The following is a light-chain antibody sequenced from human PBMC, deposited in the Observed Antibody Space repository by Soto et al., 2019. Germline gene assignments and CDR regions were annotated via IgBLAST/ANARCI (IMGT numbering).Light chain of an antibody. V-gene: IGLV1-40*01. CDR1: SSNTGADYD. CDR3: QSYDSSLSNLVV. J-gene: IGLJ2*01. CDR2: DNN. Sequence: QSVLTQPPSVSGAPGQRVTISCTGSSSNTGADYDVHWYQHLPGSAPKLLIYDNNIRPSGVPDRFSGSKSGTSASLAITGLRAEEEGDYYCQSYDSSLSNLVVFGGGTKVTVL.